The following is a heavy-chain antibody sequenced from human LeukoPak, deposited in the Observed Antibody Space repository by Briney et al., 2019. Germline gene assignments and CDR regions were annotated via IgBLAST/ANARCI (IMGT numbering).Heavy chain of an antibody. CDR2: MNPNRGNT. J-gene: IGHJ4*02. Sequence: SVKVSCKASGYTLTSYDINCVRQTTGQGLEWMGWMNPNRGNTAYEQKFQGRVTMTRNTSISTAYMELSSLRSEDTAVYYCARGRGAYCGRDCSYFDYWGQGTLVTVSS. CDR1: GYTLTSYD. V-gene: IGHV1-8*01. D-gene: IGHD2-21*02. CDR3: ARGRGAYCGRDCSYFDY.